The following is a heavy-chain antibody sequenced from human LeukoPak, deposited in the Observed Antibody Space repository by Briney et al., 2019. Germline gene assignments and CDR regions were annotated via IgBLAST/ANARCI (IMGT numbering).Heavy chain of an antibody. CDR3: ARGPLGSSSWYFLDPYFDY. Sequence: ASVKVSCKASGYTFTSYYMHWVRQAPGQGLEWMGIINPSGGSTSYAQNFQGRVTMTRDTSTSTVYMELSSLRSEDTAVYYCARGPLGSSSWYFLDPYFDYWGQGTLFTVSS. J-gene: IGHJ4*02. D-gene: IGHD6-13*01. CDR2: INPSGGST. CDR1: GYTFTSYY. V-gene: IGHV1-46*01.